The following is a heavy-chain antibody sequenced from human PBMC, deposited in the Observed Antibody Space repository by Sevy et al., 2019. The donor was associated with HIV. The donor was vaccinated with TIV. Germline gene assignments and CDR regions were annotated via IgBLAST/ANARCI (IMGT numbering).Heavy chain of an antibody. Sequence: GGSLRLSCAASGFTFSSYSMNWVRQAPGKGLEWVSYISSSTSIIYYGDSVKGRFTISRDNAKNSLYLQMNSLRDEDTAVYYCARDLGPYSSGWTDYWGQGTLVTVSS. CDR1: GFTFSSYS. J-gene: IGHJ4*02. CDR3: ARDLGPYSSGWTDY. D-gene: IGHD6-19*01. V-gene: IGHV3-48*02. CDR2: ISSSTSII.